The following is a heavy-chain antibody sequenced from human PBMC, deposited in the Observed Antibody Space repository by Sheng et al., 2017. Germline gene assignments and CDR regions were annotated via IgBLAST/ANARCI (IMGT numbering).Heavy chain of an antibody. CDR3: VKDRGQWLAFDY. Sequence: EVQLVESGGGLVQPGRSLRLSCVASGFNFDDYAMHWVRQAPGKGLEWVSGITWDSGSMDYADSVKGRFTISRDNAKNSLYLQMHSLRAEDMALYYCVKDRGQWLAFDYWGQGTLVTVSS. D-gene: IGHD6-19*01. CDR1: GFNFDDYA. V-gene: IGHV3-9*03. J-gene: IGHJ4*02. CDR2: ITWDSGSM.